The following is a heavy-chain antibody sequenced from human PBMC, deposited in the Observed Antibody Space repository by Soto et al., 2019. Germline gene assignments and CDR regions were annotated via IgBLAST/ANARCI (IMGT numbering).Heavy chain of an antibody. D-gene: IGHD1-26*01. V-gene: IGHV4-59*12. CDR3: ARVSGSYYYGMDV. J-gene: IGHJ6*02. CDR1: GGSISSYY. Sequence: PSETLSVTCTVSGGSISSYYWSWIRQPPGKGLEWIGYIYYSGSTNYNPSLKSRVTISVDKSKNQFSLKLSSVTAADTAVYYCARVSGSYYYGMDVWGQGITVSVSS. CDR2: IYYSGST.